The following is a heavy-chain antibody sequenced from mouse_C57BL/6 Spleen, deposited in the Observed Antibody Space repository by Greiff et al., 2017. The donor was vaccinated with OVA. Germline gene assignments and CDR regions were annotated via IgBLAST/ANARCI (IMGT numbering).Heavy chain of an antibody. D-gene: IGHD1-1*01. Sequence: QVQLQQSGAELVRPGTSVKVSCKASGYAFTNYLIEWVKQRPGQGLEWIGVINPGSGGTNYNEKFKGKATLTADKSSSTAYMQLSSLTSEDSAVYFCARWGYCGSSYDYFDYWGQGTTLTVSS. CDR2: INPGSGGT. CDR1: GYAFTNYL. V-gene: IGHV1-54*01. J-gene: IGHJ2*01. CDR3: ARWGYCGSSYDYFDY.